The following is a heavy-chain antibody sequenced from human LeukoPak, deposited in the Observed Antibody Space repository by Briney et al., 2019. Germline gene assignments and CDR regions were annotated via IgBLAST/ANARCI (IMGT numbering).Heavy chain of an antibody. CDR2: INPNRGGT. CDR1: GYTFTGYY. J-gene: IGHJ4*02. D-gene: IGHD2-15*01. V-gene: IGHV1-2*02. CDR3: ARDVCSGGSCFSGTFDY. Sequence: ASVKVSCKASGYTFTGYYMHWVRQAPGQGLEWMGWINPNRGGTNYAQKFQGRVTMTRDTSISTAYMELSRLRADDTAVYYCARDVCSGGSCFSGTFDYWGQGTLVTVSS.